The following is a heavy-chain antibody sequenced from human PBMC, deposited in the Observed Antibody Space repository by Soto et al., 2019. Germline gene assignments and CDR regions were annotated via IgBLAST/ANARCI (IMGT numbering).Heavy chain of an antibody. J-gene: IGHJ4*02. Sequence: GGSLRLSCAASGFTFSNYWMSWVRQAPGKGLEWVANIKRDGTEKYYVDSVKGRFTISRDNAKDSLDLQMNSLRAEDTAVYYCARVSTTVTYSAYWGQGTLVTVSS. V-gene: IGHV3-7*01. CDR3: ARVSTTVTYSAY. D-gene: IGHD4-17*01. CDR2: IKRDGTEK. CDR1: GFTFSNYW.